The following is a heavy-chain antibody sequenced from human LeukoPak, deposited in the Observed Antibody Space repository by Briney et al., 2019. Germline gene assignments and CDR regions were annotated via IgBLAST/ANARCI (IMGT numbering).Heavy chain of an antibody. V-gene: IGHV3-48*03. CDR2: ISSSGSTI. J-gene: IGHJ5*02. CDR1: GFTFSSYE. CDR3: AREGLSSSYNWFDP. Sequence: PGGSLRLSCAASGFTFSSYEMNWVRQAPGKGLEWVSYISSSGSTIYYADSVKGRFTISRDNAKNSLYLQMDSLRAEDTAVYYCAREGLSSSYNWFDPWGQGTLVTVSS. D-gene: IGHD6-6*01.